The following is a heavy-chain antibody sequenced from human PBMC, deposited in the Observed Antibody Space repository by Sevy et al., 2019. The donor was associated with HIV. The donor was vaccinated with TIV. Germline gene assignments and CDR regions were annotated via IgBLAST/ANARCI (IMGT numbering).Heavy chain of an antibody. CDR1: GVSISSSSYY. J-gene: IGHJ4*02. CDR2: IYYSGST. Sequence: SETLSLTCTVSGVSISSSSYYWGWIRQPPGKGLEWIGSIYYSGSTYYNPSLKSLVTISVDTSKNQFSLKLSSVTAADTAVYYCASPLLYWLYWGQGTLVTVSS. CDR3: ASPLLYWLY. V-gene: IGHV4-39*01. D-gene: IGHD2-8*02.